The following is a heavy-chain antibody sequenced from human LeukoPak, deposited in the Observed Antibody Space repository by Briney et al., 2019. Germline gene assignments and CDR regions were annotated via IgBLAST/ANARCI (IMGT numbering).Heavy chain of an antibody. CDR1: GGSISSYY. V-gene: IGHV4-59*08. CDR3: ASHEDYGDKGGWSAR. Sequence: SETLSLTCTVSGGSISSYYWSWIRQPPGKGLEWIGYIYYSGSTNYNPSLKSRVTISVDTSKNQFSLKLSSVTAADTAVYYCASHEDYGDKGGWSARGGQEPLVTVS. CDR2: IYYSGST. D-gene: IGHD4-23*01. J-gene: IGHJ5*02.